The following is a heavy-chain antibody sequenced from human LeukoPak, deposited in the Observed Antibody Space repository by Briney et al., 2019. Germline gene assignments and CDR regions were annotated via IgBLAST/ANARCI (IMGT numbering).Heavy chain of an antibody. CDR3: ATSPATYYYDSSGYAAVDY. V-gene: IGHV1-24*01. D-gene: IGHD3-22*01. Sequence: AASVKVSCKVSGYTLTELSMHRVRQAPGKGLEWMGGFDPEDGETIYAQKFQGRVTMTEDTSTDTAYMELSSLRSEDTAVYYCATSPATYYYDSSGYAAVDYWGQGTLVTVSS. CDR2: FDPEDGET. J-gene: IGHJ4*02. CDR1: GYTLTELS.